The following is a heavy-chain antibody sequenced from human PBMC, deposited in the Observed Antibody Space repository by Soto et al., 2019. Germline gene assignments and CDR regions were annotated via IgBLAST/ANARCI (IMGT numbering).Heavy chain of an antibody. J-gene: IGHJ4*02. D-gene: IGHD2-15*01. CDR1: GYTFTNYG. CDR3: ARGPAGGLRGGVSY. CDR2: ISAYNGDT. Sequence: QVQLVQSGGEVKKPGASVKVSGKTSGYTFTNYGITWVRQAPGQGLKWMGWISAYNGDTNYAQKFQGRVIMTTDTSTTTAYMELRSLRSDDTAVYYCARGPAGGLRGGVSYWGQGTLVTVSS. V-gene: IGHV1-18*04.